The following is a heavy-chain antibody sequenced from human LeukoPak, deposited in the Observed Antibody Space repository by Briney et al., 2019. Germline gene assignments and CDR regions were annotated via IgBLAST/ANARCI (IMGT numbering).Heavy chain of an antibody. V-gene: IGHV4-59*01. D-gene: IGHD3-16*02. CDR1: GVSISSYY. Sequence: PSETLSLTCTVSGVSISSYYWSWIRQPPGKGLEWIGYIYYSGSTTYNPSLKSRRTISVDTSKNQFYLQLSSVTAADTAVYYCARSPYYDYVWGSYRPGDYFDYWGQGTLVTVSS. CDR2: IYYSGST. CDR3: ARSPYYDYVWGSYRPGDYFDY. J-gene: IGHJ4*02.